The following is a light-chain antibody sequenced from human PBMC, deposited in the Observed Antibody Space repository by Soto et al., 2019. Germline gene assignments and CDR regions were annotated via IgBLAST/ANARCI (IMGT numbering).Light chain of an antibody. CDR2: EVS. V-gene: IGLV2-14*01. CDR3: SSYTSSSSPV. Sequence: QSVLTQPASVSGSPGQSITISCTGTSSDVGGYNYVSWYQQHPGKAPKLMIYEVSNRPSGVSNRFSGSKSGNTASLTISGLQAEDEADYYCSSYTSSSSPVFGTGT. J-gene: IGLJ1*01. CDR1: SSDVGGYNY.